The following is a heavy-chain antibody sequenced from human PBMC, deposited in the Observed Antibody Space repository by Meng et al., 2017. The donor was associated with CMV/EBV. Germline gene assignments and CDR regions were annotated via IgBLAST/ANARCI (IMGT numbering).Heavy chain of an antibody. V-gene: IGHV4-4*07. J-gene: IGHJ4*02. CDR1: GGSISSYY. D-gene: IGHD4-23*01. CDR2: IYTSGST. Sequence: QVHVQGSGPGLVKPSETLSPPCTFSGGSISSYYWSWIRQPAGKGLEWIGRIYTSGSTNYNPSLKSRVTMSVDTSKNQFSLKLSSVTAADTAVYYCARVLRWNGVIDYWGQGTLVTVSS. CDR3: ARVLRWNGVIDY.